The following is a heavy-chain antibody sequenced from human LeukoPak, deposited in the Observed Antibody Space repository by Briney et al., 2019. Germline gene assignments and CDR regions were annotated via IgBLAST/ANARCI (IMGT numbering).Heavy chain of an antibody. J-gene: IGHJ4*02. CDR1: GGSISSGSYY. V-gene: IGHV4-61*02. CDR2: IYTSGST. D-gene: IGHD6-13*01. Sequence: SETLPLTCTVSGGSISSGSYYWSWIRQPAGKGLEWIGRIYTSGSTNYNPSLKSRVTISVDTSKNQFSLKLSSVTAADTAVYYCARSWYSDEKNWGQGTLVTVSS. CDR3: ARSWYSDEKN.